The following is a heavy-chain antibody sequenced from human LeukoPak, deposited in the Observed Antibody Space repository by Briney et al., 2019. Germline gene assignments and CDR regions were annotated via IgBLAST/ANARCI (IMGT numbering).Heavy chain of an antibody. CDR1: GGSFSGYY. J-gene: IGHJ4*02. CDR3: ARDRVYDFWSGYYTGIDY. D-gene: IGHD3-3*01. CDR2: INHSGST. V-gene: IGHV4-34*01. Sequence: SSATLSLTCAVYGGSFSGYYWSWIRQPPGKGLEWIGEINHSGSTNYNPSLKSRVTISVDTSKNQFSLKLSSVTAADTAVYYCARDRVYDFWSGYYTGIDYWGQGTLVTVSS.